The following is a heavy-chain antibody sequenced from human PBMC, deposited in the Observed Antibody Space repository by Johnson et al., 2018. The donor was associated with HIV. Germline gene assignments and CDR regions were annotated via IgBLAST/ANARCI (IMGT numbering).Heavy chain of an antibody. CDR2: IYSGGST. D-gene: IGHD2-2*02. CDR3: ATRDPTYRPGVFDI. Sequence: VQLVESGGGLVQPGGSLRLSCAGSGFTFSTYVMSWVRQAPGKGLEWVSVIYSGGSTYYADSVKGRFTISRDNSKNTLYLQMNSLRAEDMAVYYCATRDPTYRPGVFDIWGQGTMVTVSS. J-gene: IGHJ3*02. CDR1: GFTFSTYV. V-gene: IGHV3-66*01.